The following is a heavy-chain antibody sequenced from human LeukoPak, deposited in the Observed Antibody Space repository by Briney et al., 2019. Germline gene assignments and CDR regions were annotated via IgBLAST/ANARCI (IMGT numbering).Heavy chain of an antibody. J-gene: IGHJ4*02. D-gene: IGHD3-10*01. V-gene: IGHV3-73*01. CDR2: IRSKANSYAT. Sequence: GGCLRLSCAASGFTFSGSAMHWVRQASGKGLEWVGRIRSKANSYATAYAASVKGRFTISRDDSKNTAYLQMNSLRAEDTAVYYCARGSRGGAFDYWGQGTLVTVSS. CDR3: ARGSRGGAFDY. CDR1: GFTFSGSA.